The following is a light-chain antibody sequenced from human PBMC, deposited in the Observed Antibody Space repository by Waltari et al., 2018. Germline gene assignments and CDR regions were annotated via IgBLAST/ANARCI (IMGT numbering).Light chain of an antibody. Sequence: EIVLTQSPATLSLSPGERATLSCRASQSVSSYLAWYQQKPGQAPRLLIYDTSNRATGIPARFSGSGSVTDFTLTISSLEPDDFAIYYCQQRSNLLTFGGGTKVEIK. CDR3: QQRSNLLT. CDR2: DTS. V-gene: IGKV3-11*01. CDR1: QSVSSY. J-gene: IGKJ4*01.